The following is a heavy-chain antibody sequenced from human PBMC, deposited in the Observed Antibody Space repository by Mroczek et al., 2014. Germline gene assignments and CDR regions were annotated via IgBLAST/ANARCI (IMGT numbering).Heavy chain of an antibody. D-gene: IGHD6-13*01. Sequence: QVQLQESGPGLVKPSETLSLTCTVSGGSISSYYWSWIRQPPGKGLEWIGYIYYSGSTNYNPSLKSRVTISVDTSKNQFSLKLSSVTAADTAVYYCARISSSWEAGAFDIWGQGTMVTVSS. J-gene: IGHJ3*02. CDR2: IYYSGST. V-gene: IGHV4-59*01. CDR3: ARISSSWEAGAFDI. CDR1: GGSISSYY.